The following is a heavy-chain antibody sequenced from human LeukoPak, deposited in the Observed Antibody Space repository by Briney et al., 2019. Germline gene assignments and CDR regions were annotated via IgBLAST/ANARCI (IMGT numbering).Heavy chain of an antibody. Sequence: GASVKVSCKASGGTFSSYAISWVRQAPGQGLEWMGWINPNSGGTNYAQKFQGWVTMTRDTSISTAYMELSRLRSDDTAVYYCARGIAVAGPGVYYFDYWGQGTLVTVSS. V-gene: IGHV1-2*04. J-gene: IGHJ4*02. CDR2: INPNSGGT. CDR3: ARGIAVAGPGVYYFDY. D-gene: IGHD6-19*01. CDR1: GGTFSSYA.